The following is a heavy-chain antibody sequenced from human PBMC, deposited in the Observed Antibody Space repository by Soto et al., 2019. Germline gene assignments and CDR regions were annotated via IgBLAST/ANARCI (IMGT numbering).Heavy chain of an antibody. V-gene: IGHV4-4*07. CDR1: GGSIGSYD. Sequence: SETLSLTCTVSGGSIGSYDWSWIRQPAGKGLEWIGRIYTSGSTNYNPSLKSRVTMSVDTSKNQFSLKLSSETAADTAVYYCARDYDFWSGMWIYYGMDVWGQGTTVTVSS. CDR3: ARDYDFWSGMWIYYGMDV. CDR2: IYTSGST. D-gene: IGHD3-3*01. J-gene: IGHJ6*02.